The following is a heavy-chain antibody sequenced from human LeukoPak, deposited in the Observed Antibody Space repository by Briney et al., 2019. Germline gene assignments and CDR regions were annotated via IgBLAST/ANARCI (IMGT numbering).Heavy chain of an antibody. V-gene: IGHV4-61*01. CDR3: ARVSYGSGSYYRYYYYYYMDV. Sequence: SETLSLTCTVSGGSISSSSYYWSWIRQPPGKGLEWIGYIYYSGSTNYNPSLKSRVTISVDTSKNQFSLKLSSVTAADTAVYYCARVSYGSGSYYRYYYYYYMDVWGKGTTVTISS. CDR2: IYYSGST. CDR1: GGSISSSSYY. J-gene: IGHJ6*03. D-gene: IGHD3-10*01.